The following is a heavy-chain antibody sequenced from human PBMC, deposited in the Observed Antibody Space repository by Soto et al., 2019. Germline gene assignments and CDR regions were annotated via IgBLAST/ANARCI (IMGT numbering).Heavy chain of an antibody. V-gene: IGHV4-30-2*01. D-gene: IGHD2-21*01. CDR3: ARIPSP. J-gene: IGHJ5*02. Sequence: QLQLQESGSGLVKPSQTLSLTCAVSGGSISSGGYSWSWIRQPPGKGLEWIGYIYHSGSTDYNPSLTSRVTRSVDGSKNQFALKLSSVTAAATAVYSCARIPSPWGQGTLVPVSS. CDR1: GGSISSGGYS. CDR2: IYHSGST.